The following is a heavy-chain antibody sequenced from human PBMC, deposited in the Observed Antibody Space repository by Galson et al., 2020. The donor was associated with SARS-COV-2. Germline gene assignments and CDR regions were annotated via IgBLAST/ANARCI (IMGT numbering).Heavy chain of an antibody. V-gene: IGHV1-24*01. CDR3: ATLKSQRYTYGQGGTGVYHHYSGLDV. CDR2: FAPEDGET. J-gene: IGHJ6*02. D-gene: IGHD5-18*01. CDR1: GYTLIELS. Sequence: ASVKVYCKVPGYTLIELSMHWVRQAPGKGLEWMGGFAPEDGETLYAQKFQGRVTMTEDTSTDTAYMELSSLRSDDTAVYYCATLKSQRYTYGQGGTGVYHHYSGLDVWGQGTTVTVSS.